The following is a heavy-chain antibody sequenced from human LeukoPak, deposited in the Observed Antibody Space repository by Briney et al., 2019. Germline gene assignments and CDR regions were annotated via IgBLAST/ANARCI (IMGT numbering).Heavy chain of an antibody. J-gene: IGHJ4*02. CDR3: AIINHPDGRVY. V-gene: IGHV5-51*01. Sequence: GESLQISCQGFGYPFTTSWIGWVRPLPGKGLEWTAITYAGNSDAKYSPSFQGQASISTDRSISTAYLHWSSLKASDTAIYYCAIINHPDGRVYWGQGTLVTVSS. D-gene: IGHD5-24*01. CDR1: GYPFTTSW. CDR2: TYAGNSDA.